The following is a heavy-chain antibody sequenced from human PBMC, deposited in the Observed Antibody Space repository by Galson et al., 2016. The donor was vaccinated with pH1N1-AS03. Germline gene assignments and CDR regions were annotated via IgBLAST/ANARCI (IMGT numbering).Heavy chain of an antibody. CDR3: ARGVVDCSGPACSGTLRFDP. V-gene: IGHV1-8*03. Sequence: SVKASCKASGYTSTTYDINWVRQAPGQGLEWMGWMNPDSGNTGYAPSFQGRVTITRDTSISTAYMEPSSLRSEDTAVYYCARGVVDCSGPACSGTLRFDPWGQGTLVTVSS. CDR1: GYTSTTYD. J-gene: IGHJ5*02. CDR2: MNPDSGNT. D-gene: IGHD2-15*01.